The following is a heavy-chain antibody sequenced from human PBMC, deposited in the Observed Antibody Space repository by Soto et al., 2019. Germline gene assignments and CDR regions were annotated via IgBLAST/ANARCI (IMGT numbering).Heavy chain of an antibody. V-gene: IGHV3-33*01. Sequence: QVQLVESGGGVVQPGRSLRLSCAASGFSFRTYGMHWVRQAPGKGLEWVAVIWYDGSKEYYADSVKGRFTISRDNSKNTLYLQMNSLTAEDTAVYYCAREQGGSYCSGGTCYPKCLGYWGQGTLVTVSS. CDR1: GFSFRTYG. CDR3: AREQGGSYCSGGTCYPKCLGY. D-gene: IGHD2-15*01. J-gene: IGHJ4*02. CDR2: IWYDGSKE.